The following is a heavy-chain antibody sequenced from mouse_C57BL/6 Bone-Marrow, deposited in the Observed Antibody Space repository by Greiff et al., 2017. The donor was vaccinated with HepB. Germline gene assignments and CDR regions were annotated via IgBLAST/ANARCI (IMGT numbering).Heavy chain of an antibody. V-gene: IGHV1-22*01. CDR2: INPNNGGT. J-gene: IGHJ3*01. CDR3: ARRGWLLLTWFAY. Sequence: EVQLQESGPELVKPGASVKMSCKASGYTFTDYNMHWVKQSHGKSLEWIGYINPNNGGTSYNQKFKGKATLTVNKSSSTAYMELRSLTSEDSAVYYCARRGWLLLTWFAYWGQGTLVTVSA. D-gene: IGHD2-3*01. CDR1: GYTFTDYN.